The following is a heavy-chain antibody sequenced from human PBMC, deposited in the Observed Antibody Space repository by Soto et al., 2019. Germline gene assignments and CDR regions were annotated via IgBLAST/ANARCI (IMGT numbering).Heavy chain of an antibody. D-gene: IGHD3-9*01. CDR3: ARDPILTGYRALSYFDY. CDR2: ISAYNGNT. CDR1: GYTFTSYG. J-gene: IGHJ4*02. V-gene: IGHV1-18*01. Sequence: ASVKVSCKASGYTFTSYGISWVRQAPGQGLEWMGWISAYNGNTNYAQKLQGRVTMTTDTSTSTAYMELRSLRFDDTAVYYCARDPILTGYRALSYFDYWGQGTLVTVSS.